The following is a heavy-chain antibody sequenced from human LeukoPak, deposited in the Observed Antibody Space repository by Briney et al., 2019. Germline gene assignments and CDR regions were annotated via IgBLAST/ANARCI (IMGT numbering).Heavy chain of an antibody. CDR2: ISSSGSTI. CDR3: ARTPIYYFDNSGYYN. V-gene: IGHV3-11*01. D-gene: IGHD3-22*01. J-gene: IGHJ4*02. CDR1: GFTFSDYY. Sequence: GGSLRLSCAASGFTFSDYYMGWIRQAPGKGLEWVSYISSSGSTIYYADSVKGRFTISRDNAKNSLYLQMNSLRAEDTAVYYCARTPIYYFDNSGYYNWGQGTLVTVSS.